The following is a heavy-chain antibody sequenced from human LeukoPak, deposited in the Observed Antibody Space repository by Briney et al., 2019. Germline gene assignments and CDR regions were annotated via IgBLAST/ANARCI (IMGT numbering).Heavy chain of an antibody. V-gene: IGHV4-59*01. D-gene: IGHD6-19*01. J-gene: IGHJ3*02. Sequence: SETLSLTCTVSGGSISSYYWSWIRQPPGKGLEWIGNIYYSGSTNYNPSLKSRVTISVDTSKNQFSLKLSSVTAADTAVYYCARGSSGFNGGAFDIWGQGTMVTVSS. CDR2: IYYSGST. CDR1: GGSISSYY. CDR3: ARGSSGFNGGAFDI.